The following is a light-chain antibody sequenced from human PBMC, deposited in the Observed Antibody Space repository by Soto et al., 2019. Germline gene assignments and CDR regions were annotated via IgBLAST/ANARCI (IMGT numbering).Light chain of an antibody. CDR3: QQYYDTPLT. CDR1: QSLLYSSNNYNY. V-gene: IGKV4-1*01. J-gene: IGKJ4*01. Sequence: EIVLTQSPGTLSLSPGERATINCKSSQSLLYSSNNYNYLAWYQQKPGQPPKLLITWASTREPGVSGRFSGSGFATDFTLTISSLRSEDVAVYYCQQYYDTPLTFGEGTQVDIK. CDR2: WAS.